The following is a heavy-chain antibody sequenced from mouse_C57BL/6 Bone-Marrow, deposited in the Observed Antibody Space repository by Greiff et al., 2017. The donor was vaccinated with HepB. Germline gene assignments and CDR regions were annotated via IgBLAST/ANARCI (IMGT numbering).Heavy chain of an antibody. CDR3: ARGGGGHLDY. Sequence: EVMLVESGPGMVKPSQSLSLTCTVTGYSITSGYDWHWIRHFPGNKLEWMGYISYSGSTNYNPSLKSRISITHDTSKNHFFLKLNSVTTEDTATYYCARGGGGHLDYWGQGTTLTVSS. CDR2: ISYSGST. V-gene: IGHV3-1*01. CDR1: GYSITSGYD. J-gene: IGHJ2*01.